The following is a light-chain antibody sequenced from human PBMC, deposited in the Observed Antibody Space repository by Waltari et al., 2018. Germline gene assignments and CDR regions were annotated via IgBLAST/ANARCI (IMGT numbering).Light chain of an antibody. CDR1: QDISNY. CDR3: QQYDDLPLT. CDR2: DAS. V-gene: IGKV1-33*01. J-gene: IGKJ4*01. Sequence: FQITQSPSSLTATVVAKVTITCQASQDISNYVNWYQQKPGKAPKLLIYDASNLQTGVPSRFSGSGSGTDFTFTISSLQPEDIATFYCQQYDDLPLTFGGGTKVEIK.